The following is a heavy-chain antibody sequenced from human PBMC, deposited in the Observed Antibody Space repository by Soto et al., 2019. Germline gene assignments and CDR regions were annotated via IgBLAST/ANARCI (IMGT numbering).Heavy chain of an antibody. J-gene: IGHJ3*02. V-gene: IGHV1-18*01. CDR1: GYTFTSYG. CDR3: ARDRLWIQLWGFNAEAFDI. CDR2: ISAYNGNT. D-gene: IGHD5-18*01. Sequence: AASVKVSCKASGYTFTSYGISWVRQAPGQGLEWMGWISAYNGNTNYAQKLQGRVTMTTDTSTSTAYMELRSLRSDDTAVYYCARDRLWIQLWGFNAEAFDIWGQGTMVTVSS.